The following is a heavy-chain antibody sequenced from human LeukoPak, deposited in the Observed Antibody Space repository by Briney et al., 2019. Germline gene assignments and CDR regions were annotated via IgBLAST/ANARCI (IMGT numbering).Heavy chain of an antibody. J-gene: IGHJ3*02. Sequence: GGSLRLSCAASGFTFSSSAMSWVRQAPGKGLEWVAVISYDGSNKFYGDSVKGRFTISRDSSKNTLYLQMSSLRAEDTAVYYCAKVFYYGSRSFYPLHIWGQGTMVTVSS. CDR2: ISYDGSNK. CDR1: GFTFSSSA. CDR3: AKVFYYGSRSFYPLHI. D-gene: IGHD3-10*01. V-gene: IGHV3-30*18.